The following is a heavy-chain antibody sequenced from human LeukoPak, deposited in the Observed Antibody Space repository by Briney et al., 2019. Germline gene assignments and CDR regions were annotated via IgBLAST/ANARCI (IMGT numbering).Heavy chain of an antibody. CDR3: ARGSSGSLLRIWFDP. J-gene: IGHJ5*02. V-gene: IGHV1-18*01. CDR2: ISTYNGNT. CDR1: GYTFTSYV. D-gene: IGHD1-26*01. Sequence: GASVKVSCKASGYTFTSYVISWVRQAPGQGLEWMGSISTYNGNTNYAQKLQGRVTMTTDTSTSTAYMELRSLRSDDTAVYYCARGSSGSLLRIWFDPWGQGTLVTVSS.